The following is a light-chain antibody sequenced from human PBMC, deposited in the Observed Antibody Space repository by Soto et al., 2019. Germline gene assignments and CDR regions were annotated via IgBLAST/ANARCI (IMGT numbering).Light chain of an antibody. CDR3: AAWDDSLNGLL. V-gene: IGLV1-44*01. CDR2: DNS. CDR1: GSNIGINA. Sequence: QSALTQPPSASGTPGQRVTISCSGSGSNIGINAVNWYQQLPGAAPKLVMYDNSQRPSGVPDRFSGSKSGISASLVISGLQSEDEADYSCAAWDDSLNGLLFGTGTKLTVL. J-gene: IGLJ1*01.